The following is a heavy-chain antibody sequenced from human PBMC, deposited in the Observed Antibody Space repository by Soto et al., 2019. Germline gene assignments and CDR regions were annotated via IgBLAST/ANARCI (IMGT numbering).Heavy chain of an antibody. D-gene: IGHD5-12*01. Sequence: QVQLQESGPGLVKPSETLSLTCTVSGGSISTYYWSWIRQPPGKGLEWIGYFHYSGSTNYNPSLKSRXXMXVXXSKNQFSLKLSSVTAADTAVYYCARHSWLQLLPQYWGQGTLVTVSS. J-gene: IGHJ1*01. CDR1: GGSISTYY. V-gene: IGHV4-59*08. CDR2: FHYSGST. CDR3: ARHSWLQLLPQY.